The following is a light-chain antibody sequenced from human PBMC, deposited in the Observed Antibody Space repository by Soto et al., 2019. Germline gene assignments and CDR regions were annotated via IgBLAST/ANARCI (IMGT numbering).Light chain of an antibody. CDR3: QQYEAVVT. CDR1: QTLSNSF. CDR2: GAS. V-gene: IGKV3-20*01. J-gene: IGKJ1*01. Sequence: EIVLTQSPGTLSLSPGERATLSCRASQTLSNSFIAWCQQKPGRALRLLIDGASTRATGIPDRFSGSGSGTDFTLTISRLEPEDVAVYYCQQYEAVVTFGQGTKVDIK.